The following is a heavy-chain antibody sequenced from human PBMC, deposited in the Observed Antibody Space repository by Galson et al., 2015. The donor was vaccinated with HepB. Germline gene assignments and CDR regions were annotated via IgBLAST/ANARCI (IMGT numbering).Heavy chain of an antibody. J-gene: IGHJ4*02. CDR1: GFTFSSYA. CDR2: ISYDGSNK. CDR3: ARETEMADFDY. Sequence: SLRLSCAASGFTFSSYAMHWVRQAPGKGLEWVAVISYDGSNKYYADSVKGRFTISRDNSKNTLYLQMNSLRAEDTAVYYCARETEMADFDYWGQGTLVTVSS. D-gene: IGHD5-24*01. V-gene: IGHV3-30-3*01.